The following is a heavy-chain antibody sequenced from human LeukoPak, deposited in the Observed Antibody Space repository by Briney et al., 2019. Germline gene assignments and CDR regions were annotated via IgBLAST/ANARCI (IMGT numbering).Heavy chain of an antibody. D-gene: IGHD2-15*01. Sequence: PSETLSLTCTVSGGSISSYYWSWIRQPPGKELEWLGYIYFSGSTNYNPSLKSRVTVSVDTSKKQFSLKLSSMTAADTAVYYCARLLGSGYSDYWGQGTLVTVSS. CDR3: ARLLGSGYSDY. V-gene: IGHV4-59*01. CDR1: GGSISSYY. J-gene: IGHJ4*02. CDR2: IYFSGST.